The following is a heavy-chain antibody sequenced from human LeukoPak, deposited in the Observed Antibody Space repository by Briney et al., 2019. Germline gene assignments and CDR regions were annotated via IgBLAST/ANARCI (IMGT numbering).Heavy chain of an antibody. CDR1: GFTFSNAW. J-gene: IGHJ4*02. Sequence: GGSLRLSCAASGFTFSNAWMSWVRQAPGKGLEWVGRIKTKTDGGTIDYAAPVKGRFTISRDDSKNTLNLQMNSLKNEDTAVYYCTAYTEFFPFWGQGTLVTVSS. CDR2: IKTKTDGGTI. CDR3: TAYTEFFPF. D-gene: IGHD1-1*01. V-gene: IGHV3-15*01.